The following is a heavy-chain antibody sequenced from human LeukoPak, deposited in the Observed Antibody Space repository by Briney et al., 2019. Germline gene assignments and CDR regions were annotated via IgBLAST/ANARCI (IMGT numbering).Heavy chain of an antibody. CDR3: ARAVVITTLCDY. Sequence: ASVKVSCKASGGTFSSYAISWVRQAPGQGLEWMGGIIPILGTANYAQRFQGRVTITADESTGTAYMELSSLRSDDTAVYYCARAVVITTLCDYWGQGTLVTVSS. CDR1: GGTFSSYA. CDR2: IIPILGTA. J-gene: IGHJ4*02. V-gene: IGHV1-69*13. D-gene: IGHD3-22*01.